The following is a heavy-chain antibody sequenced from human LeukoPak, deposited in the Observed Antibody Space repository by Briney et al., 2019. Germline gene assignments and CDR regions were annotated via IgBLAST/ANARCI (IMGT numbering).Heavy chain of an antibody. CDR3: ARDIPLYYYDSSGYSDY. D-gene: IGHD3-22*01. CDR1: EITFSTYA. CDR2: ISYDGSNK. J-gene: IGHJ4*02. Sequence: GGSLRLSCAASEITFSTYAMHWVRQAPGKGLEWVAVISYDGSNKYYADSVKGRFTISRDNAKSSLYLQMNSLRAEDTAVYYCARDIPLYYYDSSGYSDYWGQGTLVTVSS. V-gene: IGHV3-30-3*01.